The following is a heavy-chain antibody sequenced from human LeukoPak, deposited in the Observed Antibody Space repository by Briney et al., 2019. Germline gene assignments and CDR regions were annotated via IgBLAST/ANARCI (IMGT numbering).Heavy chain of an antibody. V-gene: IGHV1-2*02. D-gene: IGHD3-10*01. J-gene: IGHJ6*04. CDR2: INPNSGGT. CDR3: ARDLARGVRGVGGMDV. CDR1: GYTFTGYY. Sequence: VASVKVSCKASGYTFTGYYMHWVRQAPGQGLEWMGWINPNSGGTNYAQKFQGRVTMTRDTSISTAYMELSRLRSDDTAVYYCARDLARGVRGVGGMDVWGKGTTVTVSS.